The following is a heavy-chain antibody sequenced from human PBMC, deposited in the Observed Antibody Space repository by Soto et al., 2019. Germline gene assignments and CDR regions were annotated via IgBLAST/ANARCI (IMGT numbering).Heavy chain of an antibody. V-gene: IGHV3-21*01. CDR1: GFTFSSYS. CDR3: AGGVHPNYYYGMDV. CDR2: ISSSSSYI. D-gene: IGHD1-1*01. J-gene: IGHJ6*02. Sequence: GGSLRLSCAASGFTFSSYSMNWVRQAPGKGLEWVSSISSSSSYIYYADSVKGRFTISRDNAKNSLYLQMNSLRAEDTAVYYCAGGVHPNYYYGMDVWGQGTAVTVS.